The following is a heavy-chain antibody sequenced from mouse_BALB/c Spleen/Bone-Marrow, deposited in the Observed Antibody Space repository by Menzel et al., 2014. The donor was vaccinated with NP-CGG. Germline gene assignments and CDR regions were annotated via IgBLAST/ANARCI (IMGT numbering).Heavy chain of an antibody. CDR3: TRSNGNWFAY. V-gene: IGHV1S81*02. J-gene: IGHJ3*01. CDR2: INPSNGGT. Sequence: VQLVESGAEQVKPGASVKLSCKASGYTFTSYYMYWVKQRPGQGPEWIGEINPSNGGTNFNERFKNKATLTVDKSSSTAYMQLSSLIFEDSAVYYCTRSNGNWFAYWGQGTLVTVSA. D-gene: IGHD2-1*01. CDR1: GYTFTSYY.